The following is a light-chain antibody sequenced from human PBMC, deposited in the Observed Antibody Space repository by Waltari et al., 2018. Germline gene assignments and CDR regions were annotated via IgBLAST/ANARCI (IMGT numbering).Light chain of an antibody. V-gene: IGLV2-14*01. CDR3: SSYTSSSPRV. CDR2: DVS. Sequence: QSALTQPASVSGSPGQSITIPCTGTSSDVGGYNYVSCYQQHPGKAPKLMIYDVSNRPSGVSNRFSGSKSGNTASLTISGLQAEDEADYYCSSYTSSSPRVFGTGTKVTVL. CDR1: SSDVGGYNY. J-gene: IGLJ1*01.